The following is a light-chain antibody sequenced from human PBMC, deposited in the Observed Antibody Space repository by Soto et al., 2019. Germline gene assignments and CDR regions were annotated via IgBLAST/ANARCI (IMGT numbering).Light chain of an antibody. CDR1: QSVGSSY. Sequence: EIVLTQSPDTLSLSPGERATLSCRASQSVGSSYIAWYQQKPGQAPRLLIYGISIRATGIPDRFSGSGSGTDFTLTISRLEPEDCAVCCWHLYGKLTPWTFGQGTKVEIK. CDR3: HLYGKLTPWT. J-gene: IGKJ1*01. V-gene: IGKV3-20*01. CDR2: GIS.